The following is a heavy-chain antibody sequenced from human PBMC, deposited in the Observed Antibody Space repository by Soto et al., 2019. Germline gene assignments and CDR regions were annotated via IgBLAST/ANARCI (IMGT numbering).Heavy chain of an antibody. CDR3: ARDEGGYDILTGYYKAHHFDY. CDR2: ISPHNFNT. CDR1: GYTFTHFY. D-gene: IGHD3-9*01. Sequence: ASVKLSCKASGYTFTHFYITWVRQAPGQGLEWMGAISPHNFNTNYAQKFRGRVTLTTEKSTNTAYMDLRSLTSDDTAAYYCARDEGGYDILTGYYKAHHFDYWGQGVPVTVSS. V-gene: IGHV1-18*01. J-gene: IGHJ4*02.